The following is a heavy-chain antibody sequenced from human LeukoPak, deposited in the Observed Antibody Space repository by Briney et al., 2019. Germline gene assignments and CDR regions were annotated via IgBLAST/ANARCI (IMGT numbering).Heavy chain of an antibody. CDR1: SGSVSNYY. Sequence: SETLSLTCTVSSGSVSNYYWSWIRQPAGKGPEWIGRMYIRGDTNYTNYNPSLKSRVSMSIDTSKNQFSLELTSVTAADTAMYYCARGQQGHYYDSTGYPASFDSWGRGTLVTVPS. CDR3: ARGQQGHYYDSTGYPASFDS. D-gene: IGHD3-22*01. J-gene: IGHJ4*02. CDR2: MYIRGDT. V-gene: IGHV4-4*07.